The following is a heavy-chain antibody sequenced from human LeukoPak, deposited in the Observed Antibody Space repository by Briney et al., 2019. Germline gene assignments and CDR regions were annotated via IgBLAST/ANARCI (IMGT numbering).Heavy chain of an antibody. V-gene: IGHV3-23*01. Sequence: GGSLRLSCGASGFTFSSYGMSWVRQAPGKGLEWVSGLSGSGTNTYYADSVKGRFTISRDNSKNTLYLQMSSLRAQDTAVYYCAQIRCDLHCYFVYWGQGTLVTVSS. J-gene: IGHJ4*02. CDR3: AQIRCDLHCYFVY. CDR1: GFTFSSYG. CDR2: LSGSGTNT. D-gene: IGHD4/OR15-4a*01.